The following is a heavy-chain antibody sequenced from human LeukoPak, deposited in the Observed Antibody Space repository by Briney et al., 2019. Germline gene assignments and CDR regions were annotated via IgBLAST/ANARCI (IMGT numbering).Heavy chain of an antibody. CDR1: GGWISSYY. V-gene: IGHV4-59*08. CDR2: ISYSGGT. D-gene: IGHD1-26*01. Sequence: SETLSLTCTVSGGWISSYYWSWIRQPPGKGLEWIGFISYSGGTNYNPSLKSRVTISVDTSKNQFSLKLNSVTAADTAVYYCARHGGSYTFDYWGQGTLVTVSS. CDR3: ARHGGSYTFDY. J-gene: IGHJ4*02.